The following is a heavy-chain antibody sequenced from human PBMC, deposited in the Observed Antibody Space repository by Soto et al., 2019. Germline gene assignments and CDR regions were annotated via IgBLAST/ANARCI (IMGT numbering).Heavy chain of an antibody. CDR2: ISNSGSYI. CDR1: GFTFSNFY. CDR3: ARDRTGRSRHDY. J-gene: IGHJ4*02. Sequence: EVQLVESGGGLVQPGGSLRLSCEVSGFTFSNFYMNWVRQAPGKGLEWVSSISNSGSYIYYADSVKGRFTISRDNAKNSLFLQMNSLTAEDTAIYYCARDRTGRSRHDYWGQGTLVTVSS. D-gene: IGHD3-3*01. V-gene: IGHV3-21*01.